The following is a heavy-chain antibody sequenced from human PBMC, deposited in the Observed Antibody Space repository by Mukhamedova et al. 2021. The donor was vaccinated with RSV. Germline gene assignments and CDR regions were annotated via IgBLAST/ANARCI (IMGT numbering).Heavy chain of an antibody. D-gene: IGHD1-7*01. CDR3: ARGTGTTGSSWFDP. CDR2: IFYSGGT. J-gene: IGHJ5*02. Sequence: NWFRQPPGKGLEWIGYIFYSGGTNYNPSLKSRVTIPVDTSKNQFSLRLGPVTPAAPAVYYCARGTGTTGSSWFDPWGQGTRFAAS. V-gene: IGHV4-59*01.